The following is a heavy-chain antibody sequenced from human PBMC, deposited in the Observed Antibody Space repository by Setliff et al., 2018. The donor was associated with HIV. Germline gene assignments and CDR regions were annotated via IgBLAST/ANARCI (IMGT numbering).Heavy chain of an antibody. D-gene: IGHD3-16*02. Sequence: SETLSLTCTVSAGSLSSGGYYWSWIRQHPGKGLEWIGYIYYSGSTYYNPSLKSRVTISVDTSKNQFSLKLSSVTAADTAVYYCARVPPLKAFGGVISLYYFDYRGQGTLVTAPQ. CDR2: IYYSGST. CDR3: ARVPPLKAFGGVISLYYFDY. J-gene: IGHJ4*02. V-gene: IGHV4-31*02. CDR1: AGSLSSGGYY.